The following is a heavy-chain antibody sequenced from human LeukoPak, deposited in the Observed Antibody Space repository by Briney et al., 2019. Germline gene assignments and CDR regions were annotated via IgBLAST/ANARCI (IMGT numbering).Heavy chain of an antibody. CDR3: ASETYYYDSSGYLSDAFDI. CDR2: IIPILGIA. V-gene: IGHV1-69*04. Sequence: SVKVSCKASGGTFSSYAISWVRQAPGQGLEWMGRIIPILGIANYAQKFQGRVTITADKSTSTAYMELSSLRSEDTVVYYCASETYYYDSSGYLSDAFDIWGQGTMVTVSS. CDR1: GGTFSSYA. J-gene: IGHJ3*02. D-gene: IGHD3-22*01.